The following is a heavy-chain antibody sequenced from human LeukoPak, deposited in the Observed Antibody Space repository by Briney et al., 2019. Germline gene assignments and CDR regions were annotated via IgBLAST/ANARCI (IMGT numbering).Heavy chain of an antibody. CDR1: GFTFSSYS. Sequence: GGSLRLSCAASGFTFSSYSMNWVRQAPGKGLEWVSYISSSSSTIYYADSVKGRFTISRDNAKNSLYLQMNSLRAEDTAVYYCARGSYGDYEYWGQGTLVTVSS. D-gene: IGHD4-17*01. J-gene: IGHJ4*02. CDR3: ARGSYGDYEY. V-gene: IGHV3-48*01. CDR2: ISSSSSTI.